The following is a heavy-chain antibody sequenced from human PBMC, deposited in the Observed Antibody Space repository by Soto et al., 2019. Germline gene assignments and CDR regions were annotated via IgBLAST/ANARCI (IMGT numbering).Heavy chain of an antibody. D-gene: IGHD2-8*01. J-gene: IGHJ6*02. CDR2: INPDSGVT. CDR1: GYTFTSYY. Sequence: QVQLVQSGAEVKKPGASVKVSCKASGYTFTSYYMHWVRQAPGQGLEWMGWINPDSGVTYYPHKFQDRVTMTRDTSLSTAYMELSRLTSDDTALYSCARDRGVRNVWGQWTTVIVSS. CDR3: ARDRGVRNV. V-gene: IGHV1-2*02.